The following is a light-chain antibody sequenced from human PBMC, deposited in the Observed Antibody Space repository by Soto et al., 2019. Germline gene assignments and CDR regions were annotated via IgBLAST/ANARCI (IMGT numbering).Light chain of an antibody. CDR1: QEISNY. CDR2: DAS. J-gene: IGKJ1*01. CDR3: QQYDHLPRT. Sequence: DIQMIQSPSSLSASVGDRVTITCQASQEISNYLNWYQQKPGKAPKLLIYDASNLERGVPSRFRGRGSGTDFTFTISSLQPEDFATDDCQQYDHLPRTFGRGTKVEIK. V-gene: IGKV1-33*01.